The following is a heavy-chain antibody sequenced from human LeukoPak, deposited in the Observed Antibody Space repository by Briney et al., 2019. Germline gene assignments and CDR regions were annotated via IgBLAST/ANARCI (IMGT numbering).Heavy chain of an antibody. CDR2: INPHNGGA. CDR3: ARGGAGSAYYGWDFFRFDY. V-gene: IGHV1-2*02. D-gene: IGHD4-17*01. Sequence: GASVKVSCKASEDSFTGYYIHWVRQAPGQGPEWMGWINPHNGGAKYADRLQGRVTMTRDTSIGTAYMELSRLRSDDTAVYYCARGGAGSAYYGWDFFRFDYWGQGTLVTVSS. J-gene: IGHJ4*02. CDR1: EDSFTGYY.